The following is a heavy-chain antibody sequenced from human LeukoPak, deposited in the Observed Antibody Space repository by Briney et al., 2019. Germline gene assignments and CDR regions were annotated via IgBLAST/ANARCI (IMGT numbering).Heavy chain of an antibody. D-gene: IGHD6-19*01. Sequence: PGGSLRLSCGASGFTFISYVMSWVRQAPGKGLEWVSAITGRGDSTYYADSVKGRFTISRDNSKNTLYLQMNSLRAEDTAVYYCAKRGPAGAGKSPDYFEYWGQGTLVTVSS. CDR1: GFTFISYV. J-gene: IGHJ4*02. CDR3: AKRGPAGAGKSPDYFEY. CDR2: ITGRGDST. V-gene: IGHV3-23*01.